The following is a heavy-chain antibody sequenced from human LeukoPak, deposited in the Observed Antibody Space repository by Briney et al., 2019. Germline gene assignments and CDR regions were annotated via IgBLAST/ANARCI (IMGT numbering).Heavy chain of an antibody. CDR3: ARGPTMKMDV. CDR2: INSGSSHI. V-gene: IGHV3-21*01. J-gene: IGHJ6*04. CDR1: GFTFSSYS. D-gene: IGHD3-22*01. Sequence: PGGSLGLSCAVSGFTFSSYSMNWVRQAPGKGLEWVSSINSGSSHIYYADSVKGRFTISRDNAKNSLYLQMNSLRVEDTAVYYCARGPTMKMDVWGKGTTVTVSS.